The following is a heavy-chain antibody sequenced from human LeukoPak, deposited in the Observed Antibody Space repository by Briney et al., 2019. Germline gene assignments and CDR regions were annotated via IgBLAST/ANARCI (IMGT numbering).Heavy chain of an antibody. J-gene: IGHJ4*02. CDR1: GGSISSGSYY. V-gene: IGHV4-61*02. D-gene: IGHD2-21*01. CDR2: IYISGST. CDR3: AIIHGWVVITKFDY. Sequence: PSQTLSLTCTDPGGSISSGSYYWSWIRQPAGKGLEWIGRIYISGSTTYNTSVKSRVTISVDTSTNQFSLKLSSVTAADTAVYYCAIIHGWVVITKFDYWGQGTLVTVSS.